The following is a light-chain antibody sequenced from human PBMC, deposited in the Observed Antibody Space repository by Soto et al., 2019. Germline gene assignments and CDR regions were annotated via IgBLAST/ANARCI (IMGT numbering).Light chain of an antibody. V-gene: IGLV2-14*03. CDR3: SSYRTSNTRQIV. CDR1: SSEVGGYNY. J-gene: IGLJ1*01. Sequence: QSALTQPASVSGSPGQSITISCTGTSSEVGGYNYVSWYQHHPGKAPKLMIYDVSNRPSGVSNHFSGSKSGNTASLSISGLQPEDEADYYCSSYRTSNTRQIVCGTGTKVTVL. CDR2: DVS.